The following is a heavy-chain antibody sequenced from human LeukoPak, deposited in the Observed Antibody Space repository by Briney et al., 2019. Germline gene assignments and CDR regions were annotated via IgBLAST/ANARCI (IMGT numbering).Heavy chain of an antibody. D-gene: IGHD2-8*02. CDR2: INVNSGAT. Sequence: ASVKVSCKASGYTFTGYFMHWVRQAPGQGLEWTGWINVNSGATKYAQKFQGRVTMTRDTSVSTAYMDLSSLRSDDTAVYYCAADNTGNPPYDPWGRGTLVTVSS. CDR1: GYTFTGYF. V-gene: IGHV1-2*02. J-gene: IGHJ5*02. CDR3: AADNTGNPPYDP.